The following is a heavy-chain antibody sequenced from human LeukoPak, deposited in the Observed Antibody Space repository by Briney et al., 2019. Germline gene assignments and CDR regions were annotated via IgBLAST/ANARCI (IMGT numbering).Heavy chain of an antibody. J-gene: IGHJ4*02. D-gene: IGHD6-19*01. CDR2: IRSKAYSYAT. CDR1: GFTSSSYG. V-gene: IGHV3-73*01. Sequence: GGSLRLSCAASGFTSSSYGMHWVRQASGKGLEWVGRIRSKAYSYATAYAASVKGRFTISRDDSKNTAYLQMNSLKTEDTAVYYCTRAGEAVAGKPFDYWGQGTLVTVSS. CDR3: TRAGEAVAGKPFDY.